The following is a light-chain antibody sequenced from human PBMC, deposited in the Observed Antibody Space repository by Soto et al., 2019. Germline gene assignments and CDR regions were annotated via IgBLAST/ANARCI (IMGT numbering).Light chain of an antibody. Sequence: EIVMTQSPATLSVSPGERATLSCRASQSVSSNLAWYQQKPGQTPKLLIYVASTRATGIPARFSGSASGTMFTLTFCSPHSEDLPVYYCPQYHVSPLTFGGGTKVEFK. CDR1: QSVSSN. J-gene: IGKJ4*01. CDR3: PQYHVSPLT. CDR2: VAS. V-gene: IGKV3-15*01.